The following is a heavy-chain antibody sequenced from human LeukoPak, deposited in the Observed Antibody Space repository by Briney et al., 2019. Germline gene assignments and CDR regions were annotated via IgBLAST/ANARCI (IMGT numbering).Heavy chain of an antibody. J-gene: IGHJ4*02. D-gene: IGHD3-3*01. Sequence: GGSLRLSCAASGFTFSSYAMSWVRQAPGKGLEWVSSISGSGTGTYYIDSVKGRFTISRDNSKNTLYLQMNSLRAEDTAVYYCAKGFDLGDFWSVDYWGQGTLVTVSS. V-gene: IGHV3-23*01. CDR2: ISGSGTGT. CDR1: GFTFSSYA. CDR3: AKGFDLGDFWSVDY.